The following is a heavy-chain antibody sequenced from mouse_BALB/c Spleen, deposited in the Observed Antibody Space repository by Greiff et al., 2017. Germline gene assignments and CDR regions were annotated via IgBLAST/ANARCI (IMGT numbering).Heavy chain of an antibody. CDR2: ISSGGST. D-gene: IGHD2-4*01. J-gene: IGHJ2*01. Sequence: EVKLMASGGGLVKPGGSLKLSCAASGFTFSDYYMYWVRQTPEKRLEWVASISSGGSTYYPDSVKGRFTISRDNARNILYLQMSSLRSEDTAMYYCARKGYYYDYDDWGQGTTLTVSS. CDR3: ARKGYYYDYDD. V-gene: IGHV5-6-5*01. CDR1: GFTFSDYY.